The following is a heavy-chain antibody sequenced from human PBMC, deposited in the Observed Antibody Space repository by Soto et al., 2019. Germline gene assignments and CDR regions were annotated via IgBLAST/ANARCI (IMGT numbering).Heavy chain of an antibody. D-gene: IGHD2-15*01. J-gene: IGHJ5*02. CDR2: ISTNGGTT. CDR1: GFTFSSYA. CDR3: VVDCSGGSCLFDP. Sequence: GGSLRLSCSASGFTFSSYAMDWVRQAPGKGLEYVSAISTNGGTTYYADSVKGRFTISRDNSKNTLYLQMNSLRIEDTAVYYCVVDCSGGSCLFDPWGQGTLVTVSS. V-gene: IGHV3-64D*06.